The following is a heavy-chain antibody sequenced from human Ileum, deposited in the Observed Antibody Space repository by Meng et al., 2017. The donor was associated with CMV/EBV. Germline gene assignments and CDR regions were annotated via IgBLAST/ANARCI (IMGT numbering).Heavy chain of an antibody. V-gene: IGHV3-72*01. Sequence: SGFTFSDHYIDWVRQAPGKGLEWVGRSRPRANDYSTDYAASAKGRFTISRGDSENSLYLQMNSLKTEDTAVYYCVRVKIVATILDYWGQGTLVTVSS. CDR1: GFTFSDHY. J-gene: IGHJ4*02. CDR3: VRVKIVATILDY. CDR2: SRPRANDYST. D-gene: IGHD5-12*01.